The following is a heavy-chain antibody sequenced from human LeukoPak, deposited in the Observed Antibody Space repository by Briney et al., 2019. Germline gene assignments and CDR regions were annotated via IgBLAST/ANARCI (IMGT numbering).Heavy chain of an antibody. Sequence: GGSLRLSCAASGFTVSSNYMSWVRQAPGKGLEWVSVIYRGGSTYYADSVKGRFTISRDTSNNTLYLQMNSLRAEDTAVYYCARGDANSPGWFDPWGQGTLVTVSS. J-gene: IGHJ5*02. CDR1: GFTVSSNY. D-gene: IGHD5-18*01. V-gene: IGHV3-53*01. CDR2: IYRGGST. CDR3: ARGDANSPGWFDP.